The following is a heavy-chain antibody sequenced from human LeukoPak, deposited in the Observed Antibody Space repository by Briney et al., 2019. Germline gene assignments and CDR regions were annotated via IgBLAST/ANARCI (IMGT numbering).Heavy chain of an antibody. V-gene: IGHV3-11*01. CDR1: GFTLNDYY. D-gene: IGHD5-12*01. J-gene: IGHJ4*02. CDR3: ARAGWLRLNYFDY. Sequence: GGPLRLFCGASGFTLNDYYMIWMRQAPGKGLEGVSYISSSGSTIYYADSVKGRFTISRDNAKNSLYLQMNSLRAEDTAVYYCARAGWLRLNYFDYWGQGTLVTVSS. CDR2: ISSSGSTI.